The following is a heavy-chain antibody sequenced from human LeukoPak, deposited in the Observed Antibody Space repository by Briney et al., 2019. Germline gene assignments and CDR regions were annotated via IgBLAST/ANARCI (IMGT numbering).Heavy chain of an antibody. V-gene: IGHV3-30*03. CDR3: ARSRGSDY. Sequence: GGSLRLSCAASGFTFSSYAMHWVRQAPGKGLEWVAVISFDGSNKNYGDSVKGRFTVSRDNSKNTLYLQMNSLRDEDTAVYYCARSRGSDYWGQGTLVTVSS. CDR1: GFTFSSYA. CDR2: ISFDGSNK. J-gene: IGHJ4*02. D-gene: IGHD5-12*01.